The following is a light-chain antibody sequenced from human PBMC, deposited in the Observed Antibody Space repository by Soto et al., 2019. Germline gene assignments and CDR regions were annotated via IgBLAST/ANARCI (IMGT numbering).Light chain of an antibody. V-gene: IGKV1-5*01. J-gene: IGKJ1*01. CDR3: QQYDGYPWT. CDR2: DAS. Sequence: DIQITPSPSSLSASLGDRVTITCRASQGISWLAWYQQKPGKAPNLLIYDASSLKSGVPSRFSGSGSGTEFTLTISSLQPDDFTTYYCQQYDGYPWTFGQGTKVDIK. CDR1: QGISW.